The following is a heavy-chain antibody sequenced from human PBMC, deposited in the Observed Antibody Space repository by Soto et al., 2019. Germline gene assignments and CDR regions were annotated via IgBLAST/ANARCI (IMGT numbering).Heavy chain of an antibody. CDR3: ARDSGPTLGIAAAGFPY. D-gene: IGHD6-13*01. J-gene: IGHJ4*02. V-gene: IGHV3-21*01. CDR2: ISSSSSYI. Sequence: PGGSLRLSCAASGFTFSSYSMNWVRQAPGKGLEWVSSISSSSSYIYYADSVKGRFTISRDNAKNSLYLQMNSLRAEDTAVYYCARDSGPTLGIAAAGFPYWGQGTLVTVSS. CDR1: GFTFSSYS.